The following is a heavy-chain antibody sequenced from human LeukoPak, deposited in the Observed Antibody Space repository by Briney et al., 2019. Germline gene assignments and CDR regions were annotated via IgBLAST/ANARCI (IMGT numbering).Heavy chain of an antibody. D-gene: IGHD3-10*01. CDR1: GGTFSSYA. CDR3: APDYYGSGSYYSRSWFDP. CDR2: IIPIFGTA. J-gene: IGHJ5*02. V-gene: IGHV1-69*13. Sequence: SVKVSSKASGGTFSSYAISWVRQAPGQGLEWRGGIIPIFGTANYAQKFQGRVTITADESTSTAYMELSSLRSEDTGVYYCAPDYYGSGSYYSRSWFDPWGQGTLVTVSS.